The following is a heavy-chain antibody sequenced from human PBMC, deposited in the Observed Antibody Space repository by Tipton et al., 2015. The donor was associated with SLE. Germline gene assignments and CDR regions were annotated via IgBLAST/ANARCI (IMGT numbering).Heavy chain of an antibody. D-gene: IGHD3-22*01. CDR1: GGSISSGGYY. CDR3: ARSDYYPDEDWFDP. Sequence: TLSLTCTVSGGSISSGGYYWSWIRQSPGKGLEWIAEINHSGNTNYNASLKSRVTISVDTSKNQVSLSLSSVTAADSAVYYCARSDYYPDEDWFDPWGQGTLVTVSS. CDR2: INHSGNT. J-gene: IGHJ5*02. V-gene: IGHV4-39*07.